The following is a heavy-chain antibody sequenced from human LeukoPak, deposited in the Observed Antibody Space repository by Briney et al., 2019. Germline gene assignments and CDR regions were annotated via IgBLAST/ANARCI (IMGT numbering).Heavy chain of an antibody. CDR1: GYTLTELS. CDR3: ATDYYGSGSYPRN. Sequence: ASVKVSCKVSGYTLTELSMHWVRQAPGKGGEWMGGFDPEDGETIYAQKFQGRVTMTEDTSTDTAYMELSSLRSEDTAVYYCATDYYGSGSYPRNWGQGTLVTVSS. V-gene: IGHV1-24*01. CDR2: FDPEDGET. J-gene: IGHJ4*02. D-gene: IGHD3-10*01.